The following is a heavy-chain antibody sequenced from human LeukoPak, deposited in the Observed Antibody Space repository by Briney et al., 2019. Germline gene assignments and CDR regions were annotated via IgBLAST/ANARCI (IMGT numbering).Heavy chain of an antibody. D-gene: IGHD3-10*01. Sequence: SETLSLTCTASGGSISSYFWTWIRQPAGKGLEWIGRISTTETTHYSPSLKNRVNMSVDTSKNQFSLKMTSVTAADTAIYYCAREDSASGRGLGSWGQGTLVTVSS. J-gene: IGHJ5*02. CDR3: AREDSASGRGLGS. CDR2: ISTTETT. V-gene: IGHV4-4*07. CDR1: GGSISSYF.